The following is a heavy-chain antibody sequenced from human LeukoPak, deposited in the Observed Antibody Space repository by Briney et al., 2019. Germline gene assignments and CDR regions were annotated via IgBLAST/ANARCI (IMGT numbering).Heavy chain of an antibody. CDR1: GFTFSTST. V-gene: IGHV3-21*01. D-gene: IGHD6-19*01. J-gene: IGHJ4*02. Sequence: PGGSLRLSCAASGFTFSTSTMNWVRQAPGKGLEWVSSISGTSTYISYADSVQGRFTISRDNAKNSLYLQMNSLRAEDTAVYYCARDEYSSGWYLGQGTLVTVSS. CDR2: ISGTSTYI. CDR3: ARDEYSSGWY.